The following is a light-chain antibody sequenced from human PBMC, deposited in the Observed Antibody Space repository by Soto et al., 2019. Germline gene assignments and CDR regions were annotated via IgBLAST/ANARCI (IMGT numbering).Light chain of an antibody. CDR3: SSYTSSSNLV. CDR2: EVR. Sequence: QSALTQPASVSGSPGQSITISCTGTSSDVGGYNYVSWYQQHPGKAPKLVIYEVRNRPSGVSNRFSGAKSGNTASLTISGRQAEDEAAYYCSSYTSSSNLVLGNGTKVT. V-gene: IGLV2-14*01. J-gene: IGLJ1*01. CDR1: SSDVGGYNY.